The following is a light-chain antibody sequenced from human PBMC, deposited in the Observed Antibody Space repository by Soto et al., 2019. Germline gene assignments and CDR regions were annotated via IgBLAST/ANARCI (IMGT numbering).Light chain of an antibody. J-gene: IGLJ1*01. Sequence: SSELTQPPSVSVFPGQTARITCSGDRLGDKHPCWYQQKSGQSPVLVIYDDNRRPPGIPERFSGSKSGNTATLTISGAQAMDEADYYCQAWDSSFHYVFGTGTKLTVL. CDR3: QAWDSSFHYV. V-gene: IGLV3-1*01. CDR1: RLGDKH. CDR2: DDN.